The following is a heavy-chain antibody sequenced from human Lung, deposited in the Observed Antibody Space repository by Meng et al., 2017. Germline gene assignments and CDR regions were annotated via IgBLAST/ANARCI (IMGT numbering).Heavy chain of an antibody. D-gene: IGHD4-11*01. CDR1: GGSFSDYY. CDR3: ARGPTTMAHDFDY. J-gene: IGHJ4*02. V-gene: IGHV4-34*01. Sequence: QVHLQQWGAGLLQPSQNLSPTCVVSGGSFSDYYWSWIRPPPGKGLEWIGEINHSGSTNYNPSLESRATISVDTSQNNLSLKLSSVTAADSAVYYCARGPTTMAHDFDYWGQGTLVTVSS. CDR2: INHSGST.